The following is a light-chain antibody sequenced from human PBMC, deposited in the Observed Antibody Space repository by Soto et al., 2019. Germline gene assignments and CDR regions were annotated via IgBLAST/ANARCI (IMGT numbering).Light chain of an antibody. CDR2: GAS. Sequence: IVRTQSPDTLSVSPGERATLSCRASQSVDTYLVWYQQKPGQDTRLLIVGASNRDSGISARFSGRGSGTDFTLTINSLEPEDVAVYYCQQRSNWPITFGQGTRLEI. CDR1: QSVDTY. CDR3: QQRSNWPIT. V-gene: IGKV3-11*01. J-gene: IGKJ5*01.